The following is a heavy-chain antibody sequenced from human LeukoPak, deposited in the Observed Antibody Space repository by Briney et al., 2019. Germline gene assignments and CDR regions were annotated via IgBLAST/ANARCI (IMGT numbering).Heavy chain of an antibody. J-gene: IGHJ3*02. V-gene: IGHV4-4*07. Sequence: SETLSLTCTVSGGTINNYYWSWIRQPAGKGLEWIGRIYTRGSTNYNPSLKSRVTMSVDTSKNQFSLKLSSVTAADTAVYYCARGRYCSADICSGGDAFDIWGQGTMVSVSS. CDR3: ARGRYCSADICSGGDAFDI. CDR1: GGTINNYY. D-gene: IGHD2-15*01. CDR2: IYTRGST.